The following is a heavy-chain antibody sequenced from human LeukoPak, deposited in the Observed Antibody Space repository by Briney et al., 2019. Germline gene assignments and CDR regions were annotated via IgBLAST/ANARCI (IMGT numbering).Heavy chain of an antibody. Sequence: SETLSLTCTVSGGSISSSSYYWGWIRQPPGKGLEWIGSIYYSGSTYYNPSLKSRVTISVDTSKNQFSLKLSSVTAADTAVYYCARDGSTVTPFNFDYWGQGTLVTVSS. D-gene: IGHD4-17*01. CDR3: ARDGSTVTPFNFDY. CDR1: GGSISSSSYY. CDR2: IYYSGST. V-gene: IGHV4-39*02. J-gene: IGHJ4*02.